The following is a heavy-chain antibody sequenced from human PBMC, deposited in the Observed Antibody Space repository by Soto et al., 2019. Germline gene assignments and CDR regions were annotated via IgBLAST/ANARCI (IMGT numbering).Heavy chain of an antibody. CDR2: ISAYNGNT. V-gene: IGHV1-18*01. D-gene: IGHD6-19*01. J-gene: IGHJ6*02. Sequence: ASVKVSCKASGYTFTSYGISWVRQAPGQELEWMGWISAYNGNTNYAQKLQGRVTMTTDTSTSTAYMELRSLRSDDTAVYYCASGAGVAGTNYYYYGMDVWGQGTTVTVSS. CDR1: GYTFTSYG. CDR3: ASGAGVAGTNYYYYGMDV.